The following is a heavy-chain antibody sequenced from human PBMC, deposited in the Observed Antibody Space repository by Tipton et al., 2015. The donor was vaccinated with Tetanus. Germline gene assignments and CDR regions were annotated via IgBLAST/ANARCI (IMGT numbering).Heavy chain of an antibody. CDR1: GGSISSGDYY. V-gene: IGHV4-61*08. D-gene: IGHD6-19*01. Sequence: TLSLTCTVSGGSISSGDYYWSWIRQPPGKGLEWIGYIYYSGSTNYNPSLKSRVTISVDTSKNQFSLKLSSVTAADTAVYYCAREQWLYPYYYYGMDVWGQGTTVTVSS. CDR3: AREQWLYPYYYYGMDV. J-gene: IGHJ6*02. CDR2: IYYSGST.